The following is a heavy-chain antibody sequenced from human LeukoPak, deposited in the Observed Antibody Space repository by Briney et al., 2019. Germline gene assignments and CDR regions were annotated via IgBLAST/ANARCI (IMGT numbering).Heavy chain of an antibody. V-gene: IGHV4-34*01. CDR2: INHSGST. J-gene: IGHJ4*02. Sequence: SETLSLTCAVYGESFTTFYWGWIRQTPGKGLEWIGEINHSGSTNYNPSLKSRVTISIDTSKNQFSLKLSFVTAADTAVYYCARAGFGLAPHRGTPFDYWGQGTLVTVSS. CDR1: GESFTTFY. CDR3: ARAGFGLAPHRGTPFDY. D-gene: IGHD6-13*01.